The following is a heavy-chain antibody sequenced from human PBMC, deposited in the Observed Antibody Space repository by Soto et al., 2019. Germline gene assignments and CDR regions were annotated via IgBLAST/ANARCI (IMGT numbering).Heavy chain of an antibody. J-gene: IGHJ5*02. V-gene: IGHV1-18*04. CDR1: GYTFTSYG. CDR3: ERVGPPDSGDACYDP. CDR2: LSASNGNT. D-gene: IGHD2-15*01. Sequence: GASVKVSCKASGYTFTSYGISWVRQAPGQGLEWMGWLSASNGNTNYAQKLQSRVTMTTDTSTSTAYMELRSLRSDDTAVYYCERVGPPDSGDACYDPWGQGTLVTVSS.